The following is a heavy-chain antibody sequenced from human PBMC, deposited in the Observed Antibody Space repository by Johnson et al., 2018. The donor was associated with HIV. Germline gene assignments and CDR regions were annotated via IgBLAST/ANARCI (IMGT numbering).Heavy chain of an antibody. CDR3: ATLWFGEVSVYDAFDV. D-gene: IGHD3-10*01. CDR2: IPYDGRDA. J-gene: IGHJ3*01. Sequence: QVQLVESGGGVVQPGTSLRLSCTASGSAFSRYALHWVRQAPGKWLEWVAVIPYDGRDAYYPDSEKGRFTSSRDNSKNTLYLQMNSLSPDDSAVYYCATLWFGEVSVYDAFDVWGQGTMVTVSS. V-gene: IGHV3-30*04. CDR1: GSAFSRYA.